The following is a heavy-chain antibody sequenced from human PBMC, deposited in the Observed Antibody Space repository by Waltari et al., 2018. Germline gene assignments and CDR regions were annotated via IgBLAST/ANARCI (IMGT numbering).Heavy chain of an antibody. CDR1: GYTFTSYG. CDR2: ISAYNGNT. Sequence: QVQLVQSGAEVKKPGASVKVSCKASGYTFTSYGINWVRQAPGQGLEWMGWISAYNGNTHYAQKLQGRVNMTTDTSTSTAYMELRSLRSDDTAVYYWARDYSHYYDSSGYYYVGFDYWGQGTLVTVSS. D-gene: IGHD3-22*01. CDR3: ARDYSHYYDSSGYYYVGFDY. J-gene: IGHJ4*02. V-gene: IGHV1-18*01.